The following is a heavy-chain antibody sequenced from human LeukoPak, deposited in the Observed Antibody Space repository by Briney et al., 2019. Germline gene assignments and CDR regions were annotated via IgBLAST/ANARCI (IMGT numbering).Heavy chain of an antibody. D-gene: IGHD3-10*01. Sequence: PGRSLRLSCAASGFKFSSYGMHWVRQAPGKGLEWVAVIWYDGSKKYYADSVKGRFTISRDNSKNTLYLQMNSLGTDDTAVYYCARDIWKGYYDSGSHPDYFDYWGQGTLVTVSS. J-gene: IGHJ4*02. CDR1: GFKFSSYG. V-gene: IGHV3-33*01. CDR2: IWYDGSKK. CDR3: ARDIWKGYYDSGSHPDYFDY.